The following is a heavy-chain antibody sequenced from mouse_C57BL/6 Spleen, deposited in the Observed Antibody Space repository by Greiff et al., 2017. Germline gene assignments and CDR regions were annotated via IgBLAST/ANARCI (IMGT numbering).Heavy chain of an antibody. D-gene: IGHD1-1*01. CDR2: IYPRSGNT. CDR1: GYTFTSYI. J-gene: IGHJ1*03. V-gene: IGHV1-81*01. Sequence: VQLQQSGAELARPGASVKLSCKASGYTFTSYIISWVKQRTGQGLEWIGEIYPRSGNTFYNEKFKGKATLTADKSSSTAYMELRSLTSEDSAVYLCARSDVYYGTSYFDGWGTGTTLTVSS. CDR3: ARSDVYYGTSYFDG.